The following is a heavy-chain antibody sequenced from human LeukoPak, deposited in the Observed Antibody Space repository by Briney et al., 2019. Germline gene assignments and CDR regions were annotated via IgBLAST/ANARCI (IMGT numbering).Heavy chain of an antibody. V-gene: IGHV1-3*01. Sequence: GSVKVSCKASGYTFTSYAMHWVRQAPGQRLEWMGWINAGNGNTKYSQKFQGRVTITRDTSASTAYMELSSLRSEDTAVYYCARGRFYDFWSGFSYYMDVWGKGTTVTVSS. J-gene: IGHJ6*03. CDR2: INAGNGNT. CDR1: GYTFTSYA. CDR3: ARGRFYDFWSGFSYYMDV. D-gene: IGHD3-3*01.